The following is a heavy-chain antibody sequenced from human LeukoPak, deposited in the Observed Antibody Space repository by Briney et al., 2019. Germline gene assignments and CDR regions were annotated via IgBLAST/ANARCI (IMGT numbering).Heavy chain of an antibody. CDR3: AVAYYYGSGDAFDI. V-gene: IGHV3-11*06. D-gene: IGHD3-10*01. J-gene: IGHJ3*02. Sequence: PGGSLRLSCAASGFSFSDYYMSWVRQAPGKGLEWVSSINSDSNYIYYADSVQGRFTISRDNAKNSLYLQMSSLRAEDTAVYYCAVAYYYGSGDAFDIWGQGTKVTVSS. CDR2: INSDSNYI. CDR1: GFSFSDYY.